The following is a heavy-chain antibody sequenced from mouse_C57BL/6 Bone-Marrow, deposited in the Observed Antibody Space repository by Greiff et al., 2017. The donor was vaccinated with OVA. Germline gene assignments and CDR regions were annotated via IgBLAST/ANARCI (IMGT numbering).Heavy chain of an antibody. CDR2: IWRGGST. Sequence: VQLQQSGPGLVQPSQSLSITCTVSGFSLTSYGVHWVRQSPGKGLEWLGVIWRGGSTDYNAAFMSRLSITKDNSTSQVFFKMNRLQADDTAIYYCAKSDGYWTYWYFDVWGTGTTVTVSS. CDR3: AKSDGYWTYWYFDV. V-gene: IGHV2-5*01. D-gene: IGHD2-3*01. J-gene: IGHJ1*03. CDR1: GFSLTSYG.